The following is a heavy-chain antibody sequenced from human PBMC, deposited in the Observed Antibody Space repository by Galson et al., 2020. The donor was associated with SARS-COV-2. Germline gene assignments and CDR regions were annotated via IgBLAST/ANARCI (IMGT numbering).Heavy chain of an antibody. V-gene: IGHV3-73*01. D-gene: IGHD3-3*01. Sequence: GESLKISCAASGFTFSGSAMHWVRQASGKGLEWVGRIRSKANSYATAYAASVKGRFTISRDDSKNTAYLQMNSLKTEDTAVYYCTSSYDFWSGRMRSPFDYWGQGTLVTVSS. CDR2: IRSKANSYAT. J-gene: IGHJ4*02. CDR1: GFTFSGSA. CDR3: TSSYDFWSGRMRSPFDY.